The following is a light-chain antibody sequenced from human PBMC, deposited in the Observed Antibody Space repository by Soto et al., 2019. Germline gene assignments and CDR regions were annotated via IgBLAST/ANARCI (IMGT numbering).Light chain of an antibody. J-gene: IGKJ4*01. Sequence: DIRMTQSPPSLSASVGDRINITCRAGQTIHTYVNWFQVKPGQAPKLLIFAASALQSGVPSRFSGTGSGTDFTLTISSLQPEDFATYYCQQSYSNLYSFGGGTKVDIK. V-gene: IGKV1-39*01. CDR2: AAS. CDR1: QTIHTY. CDR3: QQSYSNLYS.